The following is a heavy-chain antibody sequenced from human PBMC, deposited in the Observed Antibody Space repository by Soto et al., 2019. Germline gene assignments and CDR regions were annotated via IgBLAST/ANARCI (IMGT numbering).Heavy chain of an antibody. CDR3: ASDGGDLVGATPPAPADY. V-gene: IGHV3-30-3*01. CDR2: ISYDGSDK. CDR1: GFTVSSYA. D-gene: IGHD1-26*01. J-gene: IGHJ4*02. Sequence: GGSLRLSCLASGFTVSSYAMHWVRQAPGKGLEWVAVISYDGSDKYYADSVMGRFTISRDNSKNTLYLQMNSLRVEDTAVYYCASDGGDLVGATPPAPADYWGKGTRVTVSP.